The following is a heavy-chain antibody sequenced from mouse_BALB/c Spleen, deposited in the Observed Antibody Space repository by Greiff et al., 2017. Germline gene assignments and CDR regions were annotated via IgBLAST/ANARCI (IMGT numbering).Heavy chain of an antibody. Sequence: EVQLKESGPGLVKPSQSLSLTCTVTGYSITSDYAWNWIRQFPGNKLEWMGYISYSGSTSYNPSLKSRISITRDTSKNQFFLQLNSVTTEDTATYYCARSPIYDGYYDAMDYWGQGTSVTVSS. D-gene: IGHD2-3*01. J-gene: IGHJ4*01. CDR3: ARSPIYDGYYDAMDY. CDR2: ISYSGST. V-gene: IGHV3-2*02. CDR1: GYSITSDYA.